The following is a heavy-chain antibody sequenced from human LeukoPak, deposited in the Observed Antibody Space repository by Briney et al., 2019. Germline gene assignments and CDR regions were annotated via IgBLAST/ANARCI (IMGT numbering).Heavy chain of an antibody. D-gene: IGHD6-6*01. CDR3: ARGTSSSSPEVDY. V-gene: IGHV3-11*04. CDR2: ISSSGSTI. CDR1: GFTVSSNY. Sequence: GGSLRLSCAASGFTVSSNYMSWVRQAPGKGLEWVSYISSSGSTIYYADSVKGRFTISRDNAKNSLYLQMNSLRAEDTAVYYCARGTSSSSPEVDYWGQGTLVTVSS. J-gene: IGHJ4*02.